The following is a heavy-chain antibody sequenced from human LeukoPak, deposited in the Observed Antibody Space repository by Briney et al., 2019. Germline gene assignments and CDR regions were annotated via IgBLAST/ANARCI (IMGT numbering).Heavy chain of an antibody. Sequence: GASVKVSCKASGYTFTSFGISWVRQAPGQGLEWMGWIGAYNGNTNYAQKLQGRVTMTTDTSTSTAYMELRSLRSDDTAVYYCARGYCSSTSCPSYYYYGMDVWGQGTTVTVSS. CDR1: GYTFTSFG. CDR2: IGAYNGNT. V-gene: IGHV1-18*01. CDR3: ARGYCSSTSCPSYYYYGMDV. J-gene: IGHJ6*02. D-gene: IGHD2-2*01.